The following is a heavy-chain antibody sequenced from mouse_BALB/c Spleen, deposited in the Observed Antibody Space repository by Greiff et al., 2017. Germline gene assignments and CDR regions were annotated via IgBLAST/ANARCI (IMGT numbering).Heavy chain of an antibody. CDR1: GFTFSSYA. CDR3: AREDYGLDY. D-gene: IGHD1-2*01. Sequence: EVQGVESGGGLVKPGGSLKLSCAASGFTFSSYAMSWVRQTPEKRLEWVASISSGGSTYYPDSVKGRFTISRDNARNILYLQMSSLRSEDTAMYYCAREDYGLDYWGQGTTLTVSS. J-gene: IGHJ2*01. CDR2: ISSGGST. V-gene: IGHV5-6-5*01.